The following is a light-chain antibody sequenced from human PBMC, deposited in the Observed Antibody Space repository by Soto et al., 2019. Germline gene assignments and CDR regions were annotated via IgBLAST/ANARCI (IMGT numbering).Light chain of an antibody. CDR2: DDN. CDR1: SSIIENNY. J-gene: IGLJ3*02. CDR3: GTWDGRLSAWV. Sequence: QSVLTQPPSVSAAPGQKVTISCSGSSSIIENNYISWYQQLPGTAPKLLIYDDNVRPSGIPDRFSGSKSGTSATLSITGLQTGDEADYYCGTWDGRLSAWVFGGGTKVTVL. V-gene: IGLV1-51*01.